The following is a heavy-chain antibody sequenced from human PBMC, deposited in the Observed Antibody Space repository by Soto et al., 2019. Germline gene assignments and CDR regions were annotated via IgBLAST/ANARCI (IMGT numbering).Heavy chain of an antibody. CDR1: GFTFSSYA. CDR2: ISGSGGST. J-gene: IGHJ4*02. CDR3: AKTQDIVVVPAALCFDY. V-gene: IGHV3-23*01. D-gene: IGHD2-2*01. Sequence: PGGSPRLACAASGFTFSSYAMSWVRQAPGKGLEWVSAISGSGGSTYYADSVKGRFTISRDNSKNTLYLQMNSLRAEDTAVYYCAKTQDIVVVPAALCFDYWGQGTLVTVSS.